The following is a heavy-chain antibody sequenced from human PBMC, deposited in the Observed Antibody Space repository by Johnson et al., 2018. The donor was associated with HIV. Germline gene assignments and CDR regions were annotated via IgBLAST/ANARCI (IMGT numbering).Heavy chain of an antibody. J-gene: IGHJ3*02. CDR1: GFTFSSYA. Sequence: QVQLVESGGGVVQPGRSLRLSCAASGFTFSSYAMHWVRQAPGKGLEWVAVISYDGSNKYYADSVKGRFTISRDNSKNTLYLQMNSLRAEDTAVYYCARVHSGGAFDIWGQGTVVTVSS. V-gene: IGHV3-30*14. CDR3: ARVHSGGAFDI. CDR2: ISYDGSNK.